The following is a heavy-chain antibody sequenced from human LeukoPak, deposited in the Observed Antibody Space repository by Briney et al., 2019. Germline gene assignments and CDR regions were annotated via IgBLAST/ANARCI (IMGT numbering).Heavy chain of an antibody. V-gene: IGHV1-2*02. Sequence: GASVKVSCKASGYTFTGYYMHWVRQAPGQGLEWMGWINPNSGGTNYAQKFQGRVTMTRDTSISTAYMELSRLRSDDTAVYYCAREKGLIVGATTDAFDIWGQGTMVTVSS. CDR2: INPNSGGT. D-gene: IGHD1-26*01. CDR3: AREKGLIVGATTDAFDI. CDR1: GYTFTGYY. J-gene: IGHJ3*02.